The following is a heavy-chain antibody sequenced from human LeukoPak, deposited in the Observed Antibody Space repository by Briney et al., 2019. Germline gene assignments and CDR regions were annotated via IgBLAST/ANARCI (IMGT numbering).Heavy chain of an antibody. CDR1: GFTFSSYG. V-gene: IGHV3-30*02. Sequence: GGSLRLPCAASGFTFSSYGMHWVRQAPGKGLEWVAFIRYDGSNKYYADSVKGRFTISRDNSKNTLYLQMNSLRAEDTAVYYCAKSRPQYSYGLYYFDYWGQGTLVTVSS. CDR2: IRYDGSNK. D-gene: IGHD5-18*01. J-gene: IGHJ4*02. CDR3: AKSRPQYSYGLYYFDY.